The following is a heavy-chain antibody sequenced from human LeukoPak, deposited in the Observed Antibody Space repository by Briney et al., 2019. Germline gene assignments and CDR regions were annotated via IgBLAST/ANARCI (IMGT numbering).Heavy chain of an antibody. D-gene: IGHD7-27*01. J-gene: IGHJ4*02. V-gene: IGHV4-61*02. Sequence: SQTLSLTCTVSGGSISSGSYYWSWIRQPAGKGLEWIGRIYTSGSTNYNPSLKSRVTISVDTSKDQFSLKLSSVTAADTAVYYCARPRANWGFWRGPFDYWGQGTLVTVSS. CDR2: IYTSGST. CDR1: GGSISSGSYY. CDR3: ARPRANWGFWRGPFDY.